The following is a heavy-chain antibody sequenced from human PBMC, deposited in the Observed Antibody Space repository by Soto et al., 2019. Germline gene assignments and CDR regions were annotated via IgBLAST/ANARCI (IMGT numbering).Heavy chain of an antibody. CDR2: IYYSGST. Sequence: PSETLSLTCTVSGGSISSYYWSWIRQPPGKGLEWIGYIYYSGSTSYNPSLKSRVTISVDTSKNQFSLKLSSVTAADTAVYYCARLKEQQPTPDYWGQGTLVTVSS. V-gene: IGHV4-59*12. D-gene: IGHD6-13*01. J-gene: IGHJ4*02. CDR1: GGSISSYY. CDR3: ARLKEQQPTPDY.